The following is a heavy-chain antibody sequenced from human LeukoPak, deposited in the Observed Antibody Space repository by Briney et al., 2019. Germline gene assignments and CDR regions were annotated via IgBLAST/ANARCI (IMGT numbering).Heavy chain of an antibody. D-gene: IGHD6-19*01. J-gene: IGHJ4*02. CDR1: GFTFRNYV. V-gene: IGHV3-23*01. CDR3: AKVRPPPGSGWYGGDDY. CDR2: IRSSGDDT. Sequence: GGSLRLSCTASGFTFRNYVMSWVRQAPGKGLEWVSSIRSSGDDTSSADSVKGRFTTFRDNSKSTLYLQMNSLRAEDTAIYYCAKVRPPPGSGWYGGDDYWGQGTLVTVSP.